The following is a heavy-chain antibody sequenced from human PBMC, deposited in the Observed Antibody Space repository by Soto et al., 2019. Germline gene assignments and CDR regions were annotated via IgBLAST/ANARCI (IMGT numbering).Heavy chain of an antibody. J-gene: IGHJ4*02. CDR1: GFSLSTSGVG. CDR2: IYWNDDK. CDR3: AHRRGTSSGCWIRVDY. Sequence: QITLKESGPTLVKPTQTLTLTCTFSGFSLSTSGVGVGWIRQPPGKALEWLALIYWNDDKRYSPSLKSRLTITKDTSKNQVVLTMTTMDPVDTATYYCAHRRGTSSGCWIRVDYWGQGTLVTGSS. V-gene: IGHV2-5*01. D-gene: IGHD6-19*01.